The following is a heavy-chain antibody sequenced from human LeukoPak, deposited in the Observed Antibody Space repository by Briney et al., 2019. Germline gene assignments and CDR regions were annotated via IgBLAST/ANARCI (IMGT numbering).Heavy chain of an antibody. CDR3: ARAGSRGADAFDI. Sequence: GASVKVSCKASGYSFTGYYIHWMRQAPGQGLEWMGWINPNSAGTNYAPKFQDRVTMTRDTSISTANMELSSLRSDDTAVYYCARAGSRGADAFDIWGQGTMVTVSS. CDR2: INPNSAGT. CDR1: GYSFTGYY. D-gene: IGHD3-10*01. V-gene: IGHV1-2*02. J-gene: IGHJ3*02.